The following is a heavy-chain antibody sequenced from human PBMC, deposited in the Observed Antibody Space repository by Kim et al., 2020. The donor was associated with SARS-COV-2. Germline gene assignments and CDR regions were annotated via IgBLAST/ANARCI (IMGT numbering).Heavy chain of an antibody. CDR2: ISAYNGNT. Sequence: ASVKVSCKASGYTFTSYGISWVRQAPGQGLEWMGWISAYNGNTNYAQKLQGRVTMTTDTSTSTAYMELRSLRSDDTAVYYCARGPIVAATQSDSNMDVWGQGTTVTVSS. D-gene: IGHD6-19*01. J-gene: IGHJ6*02. CDR3: ARGPIVAATQSDSNMDV. CDR1: GYTFTSYG. V-gene: IGHV1-18*01.